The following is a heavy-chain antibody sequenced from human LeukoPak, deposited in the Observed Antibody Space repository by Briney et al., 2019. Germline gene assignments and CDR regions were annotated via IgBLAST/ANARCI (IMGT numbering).Heavy chain of an antibody. Sequence: PGRSLRLSCAASGFTFSSYAMSWVRQAPGKGLEWVSAISGSGGSTYYADSVKGRFTISRDNSKNTLYLQMNSLRAEDTAVYYCAKVDRYYYDSSGYYLFDYWGQGTLVTVSS. CDR2: ISGSGGST. CDR3: AKVDRYYYDSSGYYLFDY. D-gene: IGHD3-22*01. J-gene: IGHJ4*02. CDR1: GFTFSSYA. V-gene: IGHV3-23*01.